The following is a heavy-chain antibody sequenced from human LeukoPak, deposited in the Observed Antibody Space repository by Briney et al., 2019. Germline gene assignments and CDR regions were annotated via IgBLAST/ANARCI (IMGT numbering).Heavy chain of an antibody. Sequence: ASVKVSCKASGYTFTSYAMNWVRQAPGQGLEWMGWINTNTGNPTYAQGFTGRFVFSLDTSVSTAYLQISSLKAEDTAVYYCAREPTYYDILTGPDPPDTAGDYWGQGTLVTVSS. CDR1: GYTFTSYA. J-gene: IGHJ4*02. V-gene: IGHV7-4-1*02. CDR3: AREPTYYDILTGPDPPDTAGDY. CDR2: INTNTGNP. D-gene: IGHD3-9*01.